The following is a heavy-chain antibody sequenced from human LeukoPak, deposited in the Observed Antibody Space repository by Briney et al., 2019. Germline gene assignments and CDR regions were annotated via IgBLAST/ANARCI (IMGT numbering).Heavy chain of an antibody. V-gene: IGHV4-39*07. Sequence: SETLSLTCTVSGGSIITTTYYRGWIRQPPGKGLEWIGTIYYGGSTYYNPSLKSRVTISVDTSKNQFSLKLNSVTAADTAVYYCARVAHDLYPYYFDYWGQGALVTVSS. J-gene: IGHJ4*02. CDR2: IYYGGST. CDR3: ARVAHDLYPYYFDY. D-gene: IGHD5/OR15-5a*01. CDR1: GGSIITTTYY.